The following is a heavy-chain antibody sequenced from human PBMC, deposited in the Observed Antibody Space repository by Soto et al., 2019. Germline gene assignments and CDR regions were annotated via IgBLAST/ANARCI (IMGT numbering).Heavy chain of an antibody. CDR2: MNPNSGNT. D-gene: IGHD3-22*01. CDR1: GYTFTSYD. CDR3: ARDLTMIVVVITYYFDY. J-gene: IGHJ4*02. Sequence: ASVKVSCKASGYTFTSYDINWVRQATGQGLEWMGWMNPNSGNTGYAQKFQGRFTISRDNSKNTLYLQMNSLRAEDTAVYYCARDLTMIVVVITYYFDYWGQGTLVTVSS. V-gene: IGHV1-8*01.